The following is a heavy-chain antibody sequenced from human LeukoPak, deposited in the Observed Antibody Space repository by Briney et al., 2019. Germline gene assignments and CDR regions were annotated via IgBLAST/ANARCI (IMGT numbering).Heavy chain of an antibody. CDR3: TTVEGNYYDSSGS. J-gene: IGHJ3*01. CDR1: GFTFSSYA. CDR2: ISGSGGST. D-gene: IGHD3-22*01. Sequence: PGGSLRLSCAASGFTFSSYAMSWVRQAPGKGLEWVSAISGSGGSTYYADSVKGRFTISRDNSKNTLYLQMNSLRAEDTAVYYCTTVEGNYYDSSGSWGQGTMVTVSS. V-gene: IGHV3-23*01.